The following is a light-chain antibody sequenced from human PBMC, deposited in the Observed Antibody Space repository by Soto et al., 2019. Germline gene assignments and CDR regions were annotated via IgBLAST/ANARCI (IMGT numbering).Light chain of an antibody. V-gene: IGKV3-11*01. CDR2: GAS. Sequence: EIVLTQSPATLSMSPGERATLSCRASQSVSTYLAWFQQKPGQAPRLLIYGASNRATGIPARFSGSGSGTDFTLTISSLEPEDFAVYYCQQRSSWPRTFVQGTKVEIK. CDR1: QSVSTY. CDR3: QQRSSWPRT. J-gene: IGKJ1*01.